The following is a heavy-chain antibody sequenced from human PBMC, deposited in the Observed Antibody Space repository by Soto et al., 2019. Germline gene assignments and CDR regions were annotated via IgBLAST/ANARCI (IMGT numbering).Heavy chain of an antibody. CDR3: ARDVDIGTHPKGDWFDS. CDR1: GYIFTRYG. CDR2: ISAKNGNT. Sequence: QIQLVQSGGEVKKPGASVKVSCKASGYIFTRYGITWVRQAPGQGLEWVGWISAKNGNTHSGQKFQGRVTMTTDTSTSTAYMERRSLRSDDTAVYYCARDVDIGTHPKGDWFDSWGKGTLVTVSS. J-gene: IGHJ5*01. V-gene: IGHV1-18*01. D-gene: IGHD5-12*01.